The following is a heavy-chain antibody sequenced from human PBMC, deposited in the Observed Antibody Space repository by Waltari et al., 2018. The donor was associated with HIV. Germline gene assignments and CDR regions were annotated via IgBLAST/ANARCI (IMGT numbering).Heavy chain of an antibody. Sequence: QVQLQQWGAGLLKPSETLSLTCAVYGGPFSDYYWSWIRQSPDKGLEWIGEINHSGITNYNPSLKYRVTMSVDTSKNQFSLRLTSVTAADTAVYYCARGRDIVVAQGDASLDIWGRGTMVTVSS. J-gene: IGHJ3*02. CDR1: GGPFSDYY. CDR3: ARGRDIVVAQGDASLDI. D-gene: IGHD2-15*01. CDR2: INHSGIT. V-gene: IGHV4-34*02.